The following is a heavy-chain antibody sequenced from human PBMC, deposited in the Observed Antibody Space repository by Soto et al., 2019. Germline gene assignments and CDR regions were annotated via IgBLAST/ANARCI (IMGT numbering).Heavy chain of an antibody. D-gene: IGHD6-19*01. CDR1: GFTFSSCW. V-gene: IGHV3-74*01. CDR2: IHFDGSTT. J-gene: IGHJ4*02. CDR3: ARDAYISGYYQFDY. Sequence: EVQLVESEGGLVQPGGSLRLSCAASGFTFSSCWMHWVRQVPGKGLVWVSRIHFDGSTTHYADSVKGRFTISRDNAKNTLSLQMNSLRAEDTAVYYCARDAYISGYYQFDYWGQGTLVTVSS.